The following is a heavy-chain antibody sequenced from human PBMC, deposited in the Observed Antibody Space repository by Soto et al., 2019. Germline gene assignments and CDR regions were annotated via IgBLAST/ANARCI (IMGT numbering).Heavy chain of an antibody. CDR3: ARGDNDY. CDR2: IHPDGGHT. Sequence: SVKGSCKASGYTFTNYYVQWVRQAPGQGLEWMGVIHPDGGHTTYSQKFQDRVTMTRDTFTSTIYMELSSLRSEDTAVYYCARGDNDYWGQGTLVTVSS. J-gene: IGHJ4*02. V-gene: IGHV1-46*01. CDR1: GYTFTNYY.